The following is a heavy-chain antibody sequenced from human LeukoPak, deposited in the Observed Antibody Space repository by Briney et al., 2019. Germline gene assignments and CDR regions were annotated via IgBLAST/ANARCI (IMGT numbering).Heavy chain of an antibody. CDR3: VAVAGTKPLFLFDC. V-gene: IGHV3-21*01. D-gene: IGHD6-19*01. Sequence: GGSLRLSCAASGFTFSSYSMNWVRQAPGKGLEWVSSITSSSDYIYYADSMKGRFTISRDNAKNSLYLQMNSLRAEDTAVYYCVAVAGTKPLFLFDCWGQGTLVTVSS. J-gene: IGHJ4*02. CDR1: GFTFSSYS. CDR2: ITSSSDYI.